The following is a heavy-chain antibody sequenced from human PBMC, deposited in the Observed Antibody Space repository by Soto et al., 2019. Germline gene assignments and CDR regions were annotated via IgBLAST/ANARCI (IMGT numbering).Heavy chain of an antibody. Sequence: EVQLVESGGGLVQPGGSLRLSCAASGFTFSNYGMNWVRQAPGKGLEWVSYISSSTTTIYYADSIKGRFTISRDNAQNTLYLQMNSLRAVDTAVYYCARGRNYDFFDRMDVWGKGTTVTVSS. CDR2: ISSSTTTI. V-gene: IGHV3-48*01. J-gene: IGHJ6*03. CDR1: GFTFSNYG. CDR3: ARGRNYDFFDRMDV. D-gene: IGHD3-3*01.